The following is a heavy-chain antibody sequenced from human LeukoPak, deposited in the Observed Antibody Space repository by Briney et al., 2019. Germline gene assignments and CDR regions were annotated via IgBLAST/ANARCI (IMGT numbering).Heavy chain of an antibody. CDR2: ISGSGGST. CDR3: AKGVGLYYYYGMDV. CDR1: GFTFSSYA. Sequence: GGSLRLSCAASGFTFSSYAMSWVRQAPGKGLEWVSAISGSGGSTYYADSVKGRFTISRGNSKNTLYLQMNSLRAEDTAVYYCAKGVGLYYYYGMDVWGQGTTVTVSS. J-gene: IGHJ6*02. V-gene: IGHV3-23*01.